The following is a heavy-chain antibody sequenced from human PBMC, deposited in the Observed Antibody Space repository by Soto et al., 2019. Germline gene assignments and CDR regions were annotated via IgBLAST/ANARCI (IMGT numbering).Heavy chain of an antibody. J-gene: IGHJ6*02. CDR3: AREAYCGVDCSAYYYYGMAV. CDR1: GGTFSSYA. CDR2: IIPIFGTS. Sequence: QVQLVQSGAEVKKPGSSVKVSCKASGGTFSSYAISWVRQAPGQGIEWMGGIIPIFGTSNYAQKFQGRVTITADEYTSTAYMEVSSFSSADTAVDYCAREAYCGVDCSAYYYYGMAVWGQGTTVTVS. V-gene: IGHV1-69*01. D-gene: IGHD2-21*02.